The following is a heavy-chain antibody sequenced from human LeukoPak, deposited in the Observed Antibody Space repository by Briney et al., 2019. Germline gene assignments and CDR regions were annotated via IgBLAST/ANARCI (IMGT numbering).Heavy chain of an antibody. Sequence: GASVKVSCKASGYTFTSYGISWVRQAPGQGLEWMGWISAYNGNTNYAQKLQGRVTMTRDTSTSTVYMELSSLRSEDTAVYYCARDPLSDIVVVPAAEDDAFDIWGQGTMVTVSS. CDR2: ISAYNGNT. D-gene: IGHD2-2*01. CDR3: ARDPLSDIVVVPAAEDDAFDI. V-gene: IGHV1-18*01. CDR1: GYTFTSYG. J-gene: IGHJ3*02.